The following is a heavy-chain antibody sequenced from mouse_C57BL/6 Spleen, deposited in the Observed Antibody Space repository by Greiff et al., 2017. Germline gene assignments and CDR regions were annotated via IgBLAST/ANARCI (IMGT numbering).Heavy chain of an antibody. CDR2: ISYDGSH. V-gene: IGHV3-6*01. CDR1: GYSITSGYY. Sequence: EVKLQESGPGLVKPSQSLSLTCSVTGYSITSGYYWNWIRQFPGNKLEWMGYISYDGSHNYNPSLKNRISITRDTSKNQFFLKLNSVTTEDTATYYCARDPPWFAYWGQGTLVTVSA. J-gene: IGHJ3*01. CDR3: ARDPPWFAY.